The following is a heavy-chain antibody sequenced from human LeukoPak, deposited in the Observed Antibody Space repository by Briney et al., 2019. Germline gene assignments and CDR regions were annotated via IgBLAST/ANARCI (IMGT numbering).Heavy chain of an antibody. D-gene: IGHD1-14*01. V-gene: IGHV4-39*01. CDR3: ARHVYNRRFDY. J-gene: IGHJ4*02. CDR2: IYYSGST. Sequence: PSETLSLTCTVSGGSISSSSYYWGWIRQPPGKGLEWIGSIYYSGSTYYNPSLKSRVTISVDTSKNQFSLKLSSVTAADTAVYYCARHVYNRRFDYWGQGTLVTVSS. CDR1: GGSISSSSYY.